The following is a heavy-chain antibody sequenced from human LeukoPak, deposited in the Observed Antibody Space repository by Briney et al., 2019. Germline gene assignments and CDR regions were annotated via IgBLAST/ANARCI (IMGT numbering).Heavy chain of an antibody. Sequence: SETLSLACAVPGGSISTYYWSWIRQPPGKGLEWIGYIYYSGSTNYNPSLKSRITISVDTSKNQFSLMLSSVTTADTAMYYCARYATSSGYFDYWGQGTLVTVSS. CDR3: ARYATSSGYFDY. D-gene: IGHD2-2*01. CDR1: GGSISTYY. CDR2: IYYSGST. J-gene: IGHJ4*02. V-gene: IGHV4-59*01.